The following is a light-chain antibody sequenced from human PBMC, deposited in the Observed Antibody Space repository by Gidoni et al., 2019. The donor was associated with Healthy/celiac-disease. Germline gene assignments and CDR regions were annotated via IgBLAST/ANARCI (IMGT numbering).Light chain of an antibody. Sequence: EIVLTQAPGTLSLSLGERATLSCRASQSLTTNHLGWNQKKPGQAPRLLIYGASSMAADSPDRFSGSGSGTDFTLTISRLEPEDFAVYYCQQYARSPPTFGPGTKVEIK. J-gene: IGKJ1*01. V-gene: IGKV3-20*01. CDR3: QQYARSPPT. CDR1: QSLTTNH. CDR2: GAS.